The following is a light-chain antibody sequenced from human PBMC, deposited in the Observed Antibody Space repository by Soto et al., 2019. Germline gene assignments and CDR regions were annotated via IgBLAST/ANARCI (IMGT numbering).Light chain of an antibody. V-gene: IGKV3-11*01. J-gene: IGKJ1*01. Sequence: EIVLTQSPATLSLSPGERATLSCRASQSVSSYLAWYQQKPGQAPRLLIYDASNRATDIPARFSGSGSGTDSTLTISSLEPEDFAVYYCLQRSGWPWTFGQGTRVEIK. CDR2: DAS. CDR1: QSVSSY. CDR3: LQRSGWPWT.